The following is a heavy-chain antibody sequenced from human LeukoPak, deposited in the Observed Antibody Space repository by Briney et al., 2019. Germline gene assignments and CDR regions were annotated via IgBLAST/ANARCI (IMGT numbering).Heavy chain of an antibody. D-gene: IGHD2-2*01. Sequence: SETLSLTCTVSGGSISSSSYYWGWIRQPPGKGLEWIGSIYYSGSTYYNPSLKSRVTISVDTSKNQFSLKLSSVTAADTAVYYCARALRGSSTSCYAYWGQGTLVTVSS. CDR1: GGSISSSSYY. CDR2: IYYSGST. CDR3: ARALRGSSTSCYAY. V-gene: IGHV4-39*07. J-gene: IGHJ4*02.